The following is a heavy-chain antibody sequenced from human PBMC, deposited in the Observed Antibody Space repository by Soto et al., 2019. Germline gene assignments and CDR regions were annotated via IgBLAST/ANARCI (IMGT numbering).Heavy chain of an antibody. CDR1: GDSVSSNSAA. Sequence: SQTLSLTCAISGDSVSSNSAAWNWIRQSPSRGLEWLGRTYYRSKWYNDYAVSVKSRITINPDTSKNQFSLQLNSVTPEDTAVYYCARGHSHDFWSGYYFDYWGQGTLVTVSS. CDR3: ARGHSHDFWSGYYFDY. CDR2: TYYRSKWYN. D-gene: IGHD3-3*01. V-gene: IGHV6-1*01. J-gene: IGHJ4*02.